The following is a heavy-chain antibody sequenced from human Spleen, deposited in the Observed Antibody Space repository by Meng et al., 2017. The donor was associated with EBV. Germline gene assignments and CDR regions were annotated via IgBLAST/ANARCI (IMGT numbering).Heavy chain of an antibody. CDR2: ISGRGGTT. CDR1: GFTFSTYA. D-gene: IGHD3-10*01. J-gene: IGHJ4*02. V-gene: IGHV3-23*04. CDR3: AKGRGFGSGSSLDY. Sequence: EVHLVESGGGLVRLGGSLGLSCAASGFTFSTYAMSWVRQAPGKGLEWISYISGRGGTTYYADSVKGRFTISRDNSKNTLYLQMNNLRAEDTAVYYCAKGRGFGSGSSLDYWGQGTLVTVSS.